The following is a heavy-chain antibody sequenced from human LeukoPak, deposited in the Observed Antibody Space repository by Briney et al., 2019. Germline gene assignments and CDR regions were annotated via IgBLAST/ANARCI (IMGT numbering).Heavy chain of an antibody. CDR3: ARDAHSSSWT. CDR1: GFSFSSSW. Sequence: GGSLRLSCAAPGFSFSSSWMHWVRHAPGKGLVWVSRMNSDGSIITYADSVKGRFTTTRDNAKSTLFLQMNSLRADDTGVYFCARDAHSSSWTWGQGTLVTVSS. J-gene: IGHJ1*01. CDR2: MNSDGSII. V-gene: IGHV3-74*03. D-gene: IGHD6-13*01.